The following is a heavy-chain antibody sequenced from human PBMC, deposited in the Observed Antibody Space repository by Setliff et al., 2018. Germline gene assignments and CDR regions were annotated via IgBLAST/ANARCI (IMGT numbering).Heavy chain of an antibody. CDR3: VRGGTFRYFDY. CDR1: GGSFTSYY. D-gene: IGHD5-12*01. V-gene: IGHV4-59*01. Sequence: SSETLSLTCTVSGGSFTSYYWSWIRQPPGKGLEWIGYVYYSGTAYYNPSLKSRVTVIVDTSKNQFSLRLSSVTAADTAVYYCVRGGTFRYFDYWGQGTPVTVSS. J-gene: IGHJ4*02. CDR2: VYYSGTA.